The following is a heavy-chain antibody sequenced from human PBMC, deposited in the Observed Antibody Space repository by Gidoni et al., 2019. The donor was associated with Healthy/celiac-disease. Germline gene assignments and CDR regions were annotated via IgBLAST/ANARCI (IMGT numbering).Heavy chain of an antibody. CDR1: GGSISIGGYY. D-gene: IGHD3-22*01. CDR2: IYYSGST. Sequence: QVQLQASGPGLVQPSQTLYLTCPVSGGSISIGGYYWSWIRQHPGKGLEWIGYIYYSGSTYYNPSLKSRGTISVDTSKNQFSLKLSSVTAADTAVYYWAQRRGGYDDYWGQGTLVTVSS. CDR3: AQRRGGYDDY. J-gene: IGHJ4*02. V-gene: IGHV4-31*03.